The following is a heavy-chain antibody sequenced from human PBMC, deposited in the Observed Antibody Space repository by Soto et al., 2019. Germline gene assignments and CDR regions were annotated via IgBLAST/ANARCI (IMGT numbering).Heavy chain of an antibody. V-gene: IGHV3-30*04. Sequence: QVQGEESGGGVVQPGRSLRLSCAASGFTVRNYVIHWVRQAPGKGLEWVAVISYDGRNEYYADSVRGRFTISRDNSKNTLFLQMNSLRAEDTAVYYCAKGEGSSSTWTASWGQGTLVTVST. D-gene: IGHD2-2*01. CDR2: ISYDGRNE. CDR3: AKGEGSSSTWTAS. CDR1: GFTVRNYV. J-gene: IGHJ5*02.